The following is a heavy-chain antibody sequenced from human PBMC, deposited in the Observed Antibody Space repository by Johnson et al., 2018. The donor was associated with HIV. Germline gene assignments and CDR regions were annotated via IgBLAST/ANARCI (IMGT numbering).Heavy chain of an antibody. D-gene: IGHD3-22*01. CDR1: GFTFSMYG. Sequence: QVLLVESGGGVVQPGRSLRLSCAASGFTFSMYGIHWVRQAPGKGLEWVAFIRYDGSKIHYAESVKGRFTISRDNAKNSLYLQMNSLRAEDTAVYYCARTQRVTMIVVSLGAFDIWGQGTMVTVSS. V-gene: IGHV3-33*08. J-gene: IGHJ3*02. CDR3: ARTQRVTMIVVSLGAFDI. CDR2: IRYDGSKI.